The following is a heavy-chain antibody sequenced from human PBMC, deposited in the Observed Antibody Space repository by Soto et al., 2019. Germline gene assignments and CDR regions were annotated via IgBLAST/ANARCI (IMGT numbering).Heavy chain of an antibody. V-gene: IGHV3-30-3*01. CDR3: ARAYREGYVEYGYLYCFDP. D-gene: IGHD5-12*01. CDR1: GFTFSSYA. Sequence: QVQLVESGGGVVQPGRSLRLSCAASGFTFSSYAMHWVRQAPGKGLEWVAVISYDGSNKYYADSVKGRFTISRDNSKNTLYLQMNSLRDEDTAVYYCARAYREGYVEYGYLYCFDPWGQGTLVTVSS. CDR2: ISYDGSNK. J-gene: IGHJ5*02.